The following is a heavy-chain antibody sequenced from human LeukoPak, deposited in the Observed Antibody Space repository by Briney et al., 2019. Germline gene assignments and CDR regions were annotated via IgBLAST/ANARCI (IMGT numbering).Heavy chain of an antibody. CDR3: ARSYSGSLGWFDP. V-gene: IGHV4-39*07. Sequence: SETLSLTCSVSGGSISLSYYYWGWIRQPPGKALEWIGSVYYSGTTSYNPSLKSRVTISVDMSKNHFSLRLSSVTAADTAVYYCARSYSGSLGWFDPWGQGTLVTVSS. CDR2: VYYSGTT. D-gene: IGHD1-26*01. J-gene: IGHJ5*02. CDR1: GGSISLSYYY.